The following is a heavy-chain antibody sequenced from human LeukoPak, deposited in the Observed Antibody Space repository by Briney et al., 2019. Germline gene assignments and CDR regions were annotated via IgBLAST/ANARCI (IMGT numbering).Heavy chain of an antibody. D-gene: IGHD6-19*01. J-gene: IGHJ5*02. V-gene: IGHV3-48*03. CDR3: ARDFSGWSVDP. CDR1: GFTFGDYA. Sequence: PGGSLRLSCTVSGFTFGDYALSWFRQAPGKGLEWISYINVGGTPIYYADSVKGRFTMSRDNAKNSLYLQMNSLKVEDTAVYYCARDFSGWSVDPWGQGTLVTVSS. CDR2: INVGGTPI.